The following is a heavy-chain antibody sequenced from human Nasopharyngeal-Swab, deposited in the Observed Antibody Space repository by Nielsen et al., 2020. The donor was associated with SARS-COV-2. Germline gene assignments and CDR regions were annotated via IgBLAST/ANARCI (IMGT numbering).Heavy chain of an antibody. CDR3: AASRRITIFGVVIIGLPLDY. D-gene: IGHD3-3*01. CDR2: MYYSGST. J-gene: IGHJ4*02. CDR1: GGSISSYY. V-gene: IGHV4-59*12. Sequence: SETLSLTCTVSGGSISSYYWSWIRQPPGKRLEWIGYMYYSGSTNYNPSLKSRVTISVDTSKNQFSLKLSSVTAADTAVYYCAASRRITIFGVVIIGLPLDYWGQGTLVTVSS.